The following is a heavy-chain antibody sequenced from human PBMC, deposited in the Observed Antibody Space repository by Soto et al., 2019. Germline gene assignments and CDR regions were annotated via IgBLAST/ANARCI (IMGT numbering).Heavy chain of an antibody. Sequence: SETLSLTCAVSGDSISSSHWWSWVRQPPEKGLEWIGEIYHSGSTNYNPSLKSRVTISVDMSKNQFSLNLNSVTAADTAVYYCARVSTTGWIWGFDYWGQGSLVT. V-gene: IGHV4-4*02. D-gene: IGHD5-12*01. CDR2: IYHSGST. CDR3: ARVSTTGWIWGFDY. CDR1: GDSISSSHW. J-gene: IGHJ4*02.